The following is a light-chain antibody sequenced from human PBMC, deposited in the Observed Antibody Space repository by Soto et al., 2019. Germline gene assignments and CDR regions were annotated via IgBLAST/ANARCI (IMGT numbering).Light chain of an antibody. Sequence: QSALTQPPSASGSPGQSVTISCTGTGSDVGGYNYVFWYQQHPGKAPKLIIYEVTERPSGVPDRFSSSKSGNTASLTVSGLQAEDEADYYCSSYAGSNNWVFGGGTKLTVL. CDR2: EVT. CDR1: GSDVGGYNY. J-gene: IGLJ3*02. CDR3: SSYAGSNNWV. V-gene: IGLV2-8*01.